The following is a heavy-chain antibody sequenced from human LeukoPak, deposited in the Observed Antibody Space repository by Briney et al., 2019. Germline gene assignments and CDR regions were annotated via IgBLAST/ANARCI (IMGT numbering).Heavy chain of an antibody. Sequence: ASVKVSCKVSGYTLTELSMHWVRQAPGKGLEWMGGFDPEDGETIYAQKFQGRVTMTEDTSTDTAYMELSSLRSEGTAVYYCATATSRIRVGATRLLAYWGQGTLVAVSS. CDR2: FDPEDGET. CDR3: ATATSRIRVGATRLLAY. V-gene: IGHV1-24*01. J-gene: IGHJ4*02. D-gene: IGHD1-26*01. CDR1: GYTLTELS.